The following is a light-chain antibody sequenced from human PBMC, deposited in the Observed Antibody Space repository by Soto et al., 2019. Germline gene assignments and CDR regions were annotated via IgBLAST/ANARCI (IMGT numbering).Light chain of an antibody. CDR2: GAS. CDR1: QSVGHNC. J-gene: IGKJ5*01. CDR3: QQYGSSPPIT. Sequence: ENVLTQSPGTLSLSPGDRATLSCRASQSVGHNCLAWFQQKPGQAPRLLIYGASSRATGIPDRFRGSGSGTNFTLTINRLEPEDFAVYYCQQYGSSPPITFGQGTRLAIK. V-gene: IGKV3-20*01.